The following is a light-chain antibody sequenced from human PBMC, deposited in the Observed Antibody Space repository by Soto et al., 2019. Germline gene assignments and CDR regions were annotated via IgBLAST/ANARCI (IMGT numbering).Light chain of an antibody. CDR3: QSYDSSLSGSGV. CDR2: NNR. Sequence: QSVLTQPPSLSGAPGQRVTISCTGSSSNIGAGYDVHWYQQLPGRAPKLLIFNNRNRPSGVPDRFSGSKSGTSAYLAITGLQAEDEADYYCQSYDSSLSGSGVFGGGTKVTVL. V-gene: IGLV1-40*01. CDR1: SSNIGAGYD. J-gene: IGLJ3*02.